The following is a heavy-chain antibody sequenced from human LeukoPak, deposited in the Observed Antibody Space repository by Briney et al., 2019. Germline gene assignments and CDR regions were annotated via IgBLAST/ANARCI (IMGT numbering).Heavy chain of an antibody. CDR1: GYSFTSYW. CDR2: IYPGDPDT. V-gene: IGHV5-51*01. CDR3: ARLGLTPYYYYYMDV. J-gene: IGHJ6*03. D-gene: IGHD1-14*01. Sequence: GESLKIPCKGSGYSFTSYWIGWVRQMPGKGLEWMGIIYPGDPDTRYSPSFQGQVTISADKSISTAYLQWSSLKASDTAMYYCARLGLTPYYYYYMDVWGKGTTVTVSS.